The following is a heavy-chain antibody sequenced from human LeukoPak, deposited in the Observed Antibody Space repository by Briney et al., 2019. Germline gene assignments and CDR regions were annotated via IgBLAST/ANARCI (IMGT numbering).Heavy chain of an antibody. V-gene: IGHV4-39*01. CDR3: ARHDTYYYDSSGYQTNDY. CDR2: IYYSGST. D-gene: IGHD3-22*01. Sequence: SETLSLTCTVSGGSISSSSYYWGWIRQPPGKGLEWIGSIYYSGSTYYNPSLKSRVTISVDTSKNQFSLKLSSVTAADTAVYYCARHDTYYYDSSGYQTNDYWGQGTLVTVSS. J-gene: IGHJ4*02. CDR1: GGSISSSSYY.